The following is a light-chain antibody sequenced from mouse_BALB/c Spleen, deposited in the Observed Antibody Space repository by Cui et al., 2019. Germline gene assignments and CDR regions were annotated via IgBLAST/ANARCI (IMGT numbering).Light chain of an antibody. CDR3: QQGQSCPRT. J-gene: IGKJ1*01. CDR1: QNINVW. V-gene: IGKV11-125*01. Sequence: QMNQSPSSLSASLGDTITITCHASQNINVWVSWYQQKPGNIPKLLIYKASNLHTGVPSRFSGSGSGTGFTLTISSLQPEDIATYYCQQGQSCPRTFGGGTKLEIK. CDR2: KAS.